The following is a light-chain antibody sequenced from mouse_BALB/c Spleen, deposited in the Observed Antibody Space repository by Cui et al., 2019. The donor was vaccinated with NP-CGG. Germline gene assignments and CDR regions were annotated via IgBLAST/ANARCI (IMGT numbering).Light chain of an antibody. J-gene: IGLJ1*01. CDR2: GTN. CDR3: ALWYSNHWV. Sequence: QAVVTRKSALTTSSGKTVTLTCRSSTGAVTTSNYANWVQEKPDHLFTGLIGGTNNRAPGVPARFSGSLIGDKAALTITGAQTEDEAIYFCALWYSNHWVFGGGTKLTVL. V-gene: IGLV1*01. CDR1: TGAVTTSNY.